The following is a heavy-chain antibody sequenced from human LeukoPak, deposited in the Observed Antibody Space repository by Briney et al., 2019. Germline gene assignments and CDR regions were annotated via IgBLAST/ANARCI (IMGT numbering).Heavy chain of an antibody. J-gene: IGHJ4*02. CDR3: ATSKAKYYYDSSGSLDDY. Sequence: ASVKVSCKVSGYTLTELSMHWVRQAPGKGLEWMGGFDPEDGETIYAQKFQGGVTMTEDTSTDTAYMELSSLRSEDTAVYYCATSKAKYYYDSSGSLDDYWGQGTLVTVSS. V-gene: IGHV1-24*01. D-gene: IGHD3-22*01. CDR2: FDPEDGET. CDR1: GYTLTELS.